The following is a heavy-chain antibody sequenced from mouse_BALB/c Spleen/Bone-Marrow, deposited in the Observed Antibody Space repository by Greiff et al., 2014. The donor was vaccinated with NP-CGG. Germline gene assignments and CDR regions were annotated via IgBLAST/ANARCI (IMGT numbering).Heavy chain of an antibody. CDR2: IDPGTGGT. V-gene: IGHV1-15*01. D-gene: IGHD2-1*01. J-gene: IGHJ3*01. Sequence: QVQLQQSGAELVRPGASVTLSCKASGYTFTDYEMHWVKQTPVHGMEWIGAIDPGTGGTAYNQKLKGKATLTADKSSSTAYMELRSLTSEDSAVYYCTRWDGNYGWFAYWGQGTLVTVSA. CDR1: GYTFTDYE. CDR3: TRWDGNYGWFAY.